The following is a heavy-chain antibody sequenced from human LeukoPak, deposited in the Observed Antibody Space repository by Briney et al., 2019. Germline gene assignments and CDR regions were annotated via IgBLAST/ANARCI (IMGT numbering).Heavy chain of an antibody. CDR3: ARRTFVDY. CDR1: GYTFTTYA. Sequence: GASVKVSCKASGYTFTTYAIQWVRQAPGPRLEWMGWIIAGNVDTRYSQELQGRVTITRNTSISTAYMELSSLRSEDTAVYYCARRTFVDYWGQGTLVTVSS. D-gene: IGHD3-16*01. J-gene: IGHJ4*02. V-gene: IGHV1-3*03. CDR2: IIAGNVDT.